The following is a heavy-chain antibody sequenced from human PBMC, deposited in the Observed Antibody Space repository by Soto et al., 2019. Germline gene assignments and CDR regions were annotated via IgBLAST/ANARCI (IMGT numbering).Heavy chain of an antibody. V-gene: IGHV1-69*01. Sequence: QVQLVQSGAEVKKPGSSVKVSCKASGGTFSSYAISWVRQAPGQGLEWMGGIIPIFGTAYYAQKFQGRVTITADHSTSTDNMQLRSLTSEDTALNSCAQTPGIVVGPAAMLQAYYFDYWGQGTLDTVSS. J-gene: IGHJ4*02. CDR1: GGTFSSYA. CDR3: AQTPGIVVGPAAMLQAYYFDY. CDR2: IIPIFGTA. D-gene: IGHD2-2*01.